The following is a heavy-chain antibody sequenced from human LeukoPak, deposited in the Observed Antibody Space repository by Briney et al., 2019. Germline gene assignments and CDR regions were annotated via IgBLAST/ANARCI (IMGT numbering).Heavy chain of an antibody. V-gene: IGHV4-39*02. J-gene: IGHJ5*02. D-gene: IGHD1-1*01. Sequence: PSETLSLTCTVSGGSISSGIYYWGWIRQPPGKGLEWIGNIFYSGSTYYNPSLKSRLTISVDTSKNHFSLSPNSVTAADTAVYFCARKTWTDLDNWFDPWGQGTLVTVSS. CDR3: ARKTWTDLDNWFDP. CDR1: GGSISSGIYY. CDR2: IFYSGST.